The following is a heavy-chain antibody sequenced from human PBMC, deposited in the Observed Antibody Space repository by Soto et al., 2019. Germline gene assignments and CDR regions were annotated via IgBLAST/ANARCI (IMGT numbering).Heavy chain of an antibody. J-gene: IGHJ6*02. CDR3: ASAWYEWGIETYYYYGMDV. Sequence: PSQTLSLTCTVSGGCISNYSWSWIRQPPGKGLEWIGYIYYSGSTNYNPSLKSRVTISVDTSKNQFSLKLSSVTAADTAVYYCASAWYEWGIETYYYYGMDVWGQGTTVTVSS. CDR2: IYYSGST. D-gene: IGHD6-13*01. V-gene: IGHV4-59*01. CDR1: GGCISNYS.